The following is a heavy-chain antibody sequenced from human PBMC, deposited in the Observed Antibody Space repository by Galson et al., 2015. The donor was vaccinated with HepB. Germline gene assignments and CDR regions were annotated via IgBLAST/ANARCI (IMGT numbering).Heavy chain of an antibody. Sequence: SLRLSCAASRFTFSSYAMSWVRQAPGKGLEWVSATSGSGGTTYYADSVKGRFTISRDNSKNTLYLQMSSLRAEDTAVYYCAKMQRWVQLGNDYWGQGTLVTVSS. CDR1: RFTFSSYA. V-gene: IGHV3-23*01. J-gene: IGHJ4*02. D-gene: IGHD5-24*01. CDR3: AKMQRWVQLGNDY. CDR2: TSGSGGTT.